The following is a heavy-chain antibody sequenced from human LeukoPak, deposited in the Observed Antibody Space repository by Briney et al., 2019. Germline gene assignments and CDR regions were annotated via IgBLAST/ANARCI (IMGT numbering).Heavy chain of an antibody. Sequence: GGSLRLSCAASGFTFSRYAMSWVRQAPGKGLEWVSAISGSGGSTFYADSGKGRFTISRDNSKNTLYLQMNSLRAEDTAVYYCAKEREWGIQLSYYYMDVWGKGTTVTVSS. D-gene: IGHD5-18*01. CDR2: ISGSGGST. CDR1: GFTFSRYA. J-gene: IGHJ6*03. CDR3: AKEREWGIQLSYYYMDV. V-gene: IGHV3-23*01.